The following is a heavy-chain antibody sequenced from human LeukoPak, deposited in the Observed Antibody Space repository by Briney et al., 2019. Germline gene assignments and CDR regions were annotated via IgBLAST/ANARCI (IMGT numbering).Heavy chain of an antibody. V-gene: IGHV3-9*01. D-gene: IGHD3-22*01. Sequence: GGSLRLSCAASGFTFDDYAMHWVRQAPGKGLEWVSGISWNSGSIGYADSVKGRFTISRDNSKNTLYLQMNSLRAEDTAVYYCAKKDYYDSSGYVDYWGQGTLVTVSS. J-gene: IGHJ4*02. CDR1: GFTFDDYA. CDR2: ISWNSGSI. CDR3: AKKDYYDSSGYVDY.